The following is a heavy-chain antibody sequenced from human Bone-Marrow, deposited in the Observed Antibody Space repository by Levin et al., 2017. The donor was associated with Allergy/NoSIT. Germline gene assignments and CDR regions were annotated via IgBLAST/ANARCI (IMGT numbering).Heavy chain of an antibody. V-gene: IGHV3-30*18. CDR1: GFDFSTYG. D-gene: IGHD6-19*01. CDR3: AKGTGWLSFDY. Sequence: PGGSLRLSCVASGFDFSTYGIHWVRQAPGKGLEWVAGLSYDGSNKYYLDSVKGRFTISRDNSKNTLYLQTNGLTTADTGVYYCAKGTGWLSFDYWGQGTLATVSS. J-gene: IGHJ4*02. CDR2: LSYDGSNK.